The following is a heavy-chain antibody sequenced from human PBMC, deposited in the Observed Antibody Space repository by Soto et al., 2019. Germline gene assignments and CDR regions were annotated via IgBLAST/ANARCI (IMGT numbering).Heavy chain of an antibody. CDR2: IIPIFGTA. CDR1: GGTFSSYA. CDR3: ARDGVGGSYSFDY. D-gene: IGHD1-26*01. V-gene: IGHV1-69*01. J-gene: IGHJ4*02. Sequence: QVQLVQSGAEVKKPGSSVTVSCNASGGTFSSYAISWVRQAPGQGLEWMGGIIPIFGTANYAQKFQGRVTITADESTSTAYRELSSLRSEDTAVYYCARDGVGGSYSFDYWGQGTLVTVSS.